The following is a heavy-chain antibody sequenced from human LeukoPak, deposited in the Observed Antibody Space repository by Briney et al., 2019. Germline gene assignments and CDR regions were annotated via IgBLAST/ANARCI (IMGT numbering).Heavy chain of an antibody. CDR1: GYTFTSYA. CDR3: AAGPQGHIGYYFDH. D-gene: IGHD3-16*01. J-gene: IGHJ4*02. Sequence: ASVKVSCKASGYTFTSYAMHWVRQAPGQRLEWMGWINAGNGNTKYSQKFQGRVTITRDTSASTAYMELSSLRSEDTAVYYCAAGPQGHIGYYFDHWGQGTLVTVSS. V-gene: IGHV1-3*01. CDR2: INAGNGNT.